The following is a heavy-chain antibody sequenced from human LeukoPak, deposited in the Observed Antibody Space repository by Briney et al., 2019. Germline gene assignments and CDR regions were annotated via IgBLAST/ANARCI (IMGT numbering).Heavy chain of an antibody. V-gene: IGHV1-69*04. D-gene: IGHD3-9*01. CDR1: GGTFSSYA. CDR2: IIPILGIA. Sequence: SVKVSCKASGGTFSSYAISWVRQAPGQRLEWMGRIIPILGIANYAQKFQGRVTITADKSTSTAYMELSSLRSEDTAVYYCATRYDTEFDYWGQGTLVTVSS. J-gene: IGHJ4*02. CDR3: ATRYDTEFDY.